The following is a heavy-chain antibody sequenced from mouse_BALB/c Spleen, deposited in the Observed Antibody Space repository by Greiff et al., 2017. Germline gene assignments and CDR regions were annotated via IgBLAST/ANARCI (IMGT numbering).Heavy chain of an antibody. Sequence: QVQLQQSGAELARPGASVKMSCKASGYTFTSYTMHWVKQRPGQGLEWIGYINPSSGYTNYNQKFKDKATLTADKSSSTAYMQLSSLTSEDSAVYYCERVGLPNAMDYWGQGTSVTVSS. CDR3: ERVGLPNAMDY. J-gene: IGHJ4*01. CDR1: GYTFTSYT. D-gene: IGHD2-2*01. CDR2: INPSSGYT. V-gene: IGHV1-4*01.